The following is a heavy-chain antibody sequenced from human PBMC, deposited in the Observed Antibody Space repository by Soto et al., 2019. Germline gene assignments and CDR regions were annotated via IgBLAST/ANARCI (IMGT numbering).Heavy chain of an antibody. J-gene: IGHJ4*02. Sequence: HPGGSLRLSCAASGFTFNIYGMHWVRQAPDKGLEWVALISYDGSNQYYADSVKGRFTISRDNSKSTLFLQMNSLRADDTAVYYCAKDQASGQGSFDSWGQGTLVTVSS. V-gene: IGHV3-30*18. CDR3: AKDQASGQGSFDS. CDR1: GFTFNIYG. CDR2: ISYDGSNQ.